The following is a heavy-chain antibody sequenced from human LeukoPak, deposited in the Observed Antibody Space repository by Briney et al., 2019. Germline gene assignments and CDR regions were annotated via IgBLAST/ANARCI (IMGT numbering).Heavy chain of an antibody. D-gene: IGHD1-26*01. CDR1: GFTFSSYA. J-gene: IGHJ4*02. Sequence: PGGSLRLSCAASGFTFSSYAMHWVRQAPGKGLEWVAVISYDGSNKYYADSVKGRFTISRDNSKNTPYLQMNSLRAEDTAVYYCARANSGSYYGYFDYWGQGTLVTVSS. CDR3: ARANSGSYYGYFDY. CDR2: ISYDGSNK. V-gene: IGHV3-30-3*01.